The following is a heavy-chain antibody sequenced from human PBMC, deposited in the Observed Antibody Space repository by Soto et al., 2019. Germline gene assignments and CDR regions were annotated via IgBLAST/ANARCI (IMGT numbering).Heavy chain of an antibody. J-gene: IGHJ3*01. V-gene: IGHV3-23*01. Sequence: GGSLRLSCAASGFTFSSYGMSWVRQAPGKGPEWASTISDGGGTTYYADSVKGRFTISRDNSRNTLYLQMNSLRADDAAVYYCAKDKRVGRLAGDVFDVWGQGTMVTVSS. CDR2: ISDGGGTT. CDR1: GFTFSSYG. CDR3: AKDKRVGRLAGDVFDV. D-gene: IGHD6-19*01.